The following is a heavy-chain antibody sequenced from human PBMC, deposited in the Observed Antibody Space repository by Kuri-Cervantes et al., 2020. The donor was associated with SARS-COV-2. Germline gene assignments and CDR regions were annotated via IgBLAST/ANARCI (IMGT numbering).Heavy chain of an antibody. J-gene: IGHJ4*02. CDR1: GYTFTSYG. Sequence: ASVKVSCKASGYTFTSYGISWVRQAPGQGLEWMGWISAYNGNTNYAHKLQGRVTMTTDTSTSTAYMELRSLRSDDTAVYYCARVGLMITFGGVIVIPPDYWGQGTLVTVSS. CDR3: ARVGLMITFGGVIVIPPDY. CDR2: ISAYNGNT. D-gene: IGHD3-16*02. V-gene: IGHV1-18*01.